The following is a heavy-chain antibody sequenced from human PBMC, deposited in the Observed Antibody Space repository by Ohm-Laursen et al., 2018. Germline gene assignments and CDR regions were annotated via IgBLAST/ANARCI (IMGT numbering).Heavy chain of an antibody. V-gene: IGHV3-66*01. CDR2: IYSGGST. D-gene: IGHD1-1*01. CDR3: AKGTTDVDY. J-gene: IGHJ4*02. CDR1: GFTVSSNY. Sequence: SLRLSCSASGFTVSSNYMSWVRQAPGKGLEWISAIYSGGSTYSADSVKGRFTISRDNSKNTLYLQMNSLRAEDTAVYYCAKGTTDVDYWGQGTLVTVSS.